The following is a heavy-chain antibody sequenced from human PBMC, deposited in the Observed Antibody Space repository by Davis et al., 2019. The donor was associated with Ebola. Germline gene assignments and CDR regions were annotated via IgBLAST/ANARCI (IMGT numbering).Heavy chain of an antibody. D-gene: IGHD4-17*01. J-gene: IGHJ4*02. CDR2: ISSSSSTI. CDR1: GFTFSSYS. CDR3: ARAPFDGDYGDYFDY. V-gene: IGHV3-48*04. Sequence: GGSLRLSCAASGFTFSSYSMNWVRQAPGKGLEWVSYISSSSSTIYYADSVKGRFTISRDNAKNSVYLQMNSLRAEDTAVYYCARAPFDGDYGDYFDYWGQGTLVTVSS.